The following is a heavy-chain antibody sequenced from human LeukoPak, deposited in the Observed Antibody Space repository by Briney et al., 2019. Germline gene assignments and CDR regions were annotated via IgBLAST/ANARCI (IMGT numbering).Heavy chain of an antibody. CDR3: ARGDFRWEMATTIAFDI. CDR1: GFTFSSYG. J-gene: IGHJ3*02. V-gene: IGHV3-30*03. Sequence: GGSLRLSCAASGFTFSSYGMHWVRQAPGKGLEWVAVISYDGSNKYYADSVKGRFTISRDNSKNTLYLQMNSLRAEDTAVYYCARGDFRWEMATTIAFDIWGQGTMVTVSS. CDR2: ISYDGSNK. D-gene: IGHD5-24*01.